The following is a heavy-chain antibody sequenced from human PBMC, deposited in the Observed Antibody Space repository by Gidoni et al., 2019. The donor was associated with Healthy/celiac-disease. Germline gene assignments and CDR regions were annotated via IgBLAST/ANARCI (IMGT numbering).Heavy chain of an antibody. CDR2: IYHSGST. Sequence: QVQLQESGPGLVKPSGTLSLTCAVSGGSISSSNWWSWVRQPPGKGLEWIGEIYHSGSTNYNPSLKSRVTISVDKSKNQFSLKLSSVTAADTAVYYCARGKIAVAGKLRGSWFDPWGQGTLVTVSS. CDR1: GGSISSSNW. V-gene: IGHV4-4*02. D-gene: IGHD6-19*01. CDR3: ARGKIAVAGKLRGSWFDP. J-gene: IGHJ5*02.